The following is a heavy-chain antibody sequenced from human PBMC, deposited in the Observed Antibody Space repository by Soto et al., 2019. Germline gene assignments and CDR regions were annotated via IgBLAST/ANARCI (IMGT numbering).Heavy chain of an antibody. CDR2: VSAYNGNT. D-gene: IGHD2-15*01. CDR1: GYTFTSYG. Sequence: ASAKVSARASGYTFTSYGISGVRQAPGQGVEWMGWVSAYNGNTNYAQKLQGRVTMTTDTSTRTAYMELRSLRSDDTAVYYCARMSVLVVVAANHWNIYYWGQGALVTVSS. CDR3: ARMSVLVVVAANHWNIYY. J-gene: IGHJ4*02. V-gene: IGHV1-18*01.